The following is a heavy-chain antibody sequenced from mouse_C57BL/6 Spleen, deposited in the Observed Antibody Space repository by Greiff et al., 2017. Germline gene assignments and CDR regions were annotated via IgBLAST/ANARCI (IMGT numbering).Heavy chain of an antibody. V-gene: IGHV6-6*01. CDR3: TSDSSGYGFDY. D-gene: IGHD3-2*02. CDR1: GFTFSDAW. CDR2: IRNKANNHAT. J-gene: IGHJ2*01. Sequence: EVMLVESGGGLVHPGGSMKLSCAASGFTFSDAWMDWVRQSPEKGLEWVAEIRNKANNHATYYAESVKGRFTISRDDSKSSVYLQMNSLRAEDTGIYYCTSDSSGYGFDYWGQGTTLTVSS.